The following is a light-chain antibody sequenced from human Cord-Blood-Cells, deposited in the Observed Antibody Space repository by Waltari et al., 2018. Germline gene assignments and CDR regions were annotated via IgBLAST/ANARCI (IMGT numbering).Light chain of an antibody. V-gene: IGKV3-20*01. Sequence: VLTQSPGTLSLAPGEGATLSCRASQGVSSSYLAWYQQNPGQAPRLLLYGASSRATGIPDRCSGSGSGTDFTLTISRLEPEDVAVYYCQQYGSAPWTFGQGTKVEIK. CDR2: GAS. CDR3: QQYGSAPWT. CDR1: QGVSSSY. J-gene: IGKJ1*01.